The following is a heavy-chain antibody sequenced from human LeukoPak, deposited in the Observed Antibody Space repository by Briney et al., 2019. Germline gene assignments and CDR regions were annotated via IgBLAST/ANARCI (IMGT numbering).Heavy chain of an antibody. Sequence: PSETLSLTCAVYGGSFSGYYWSWIRQPPGEGLEWIGEINHSGSTNYNPSLKSRVTISVDTSKNQFSLKLSSVTAADTAVYYCARVLPTTVTTMIWFDPWGQGTLVTVSS. J-gene: IGHJ5*02. CDR3: ARVLPTTVTTMIWFDP. CDR2: INHSGST. D-gene: IGHD4-11*01. CDR1: GGSFSGYY. V-gene: IGHV4-34*01.